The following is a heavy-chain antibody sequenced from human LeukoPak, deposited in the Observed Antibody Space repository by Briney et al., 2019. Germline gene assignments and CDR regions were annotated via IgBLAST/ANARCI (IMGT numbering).Heavy chain of an antibody. J-gene: IGHJ4*02. V-gene: IGHV3-74*01. D-gene: IGHD6-6*01. CDR2: TNSDGSST. CDR3: ARDRSIASDY. CDR1: GFTFSSYW. Sequence: GGSLRLSCAASGFTFSSYWMHWVRQAPGKGLVWVSRTNSDGSSTSYADSEKGRFTISRDNAKNTLYLQMNSLRAEDTAVYYCARDRSIASDYWGQGTLVTVSS.